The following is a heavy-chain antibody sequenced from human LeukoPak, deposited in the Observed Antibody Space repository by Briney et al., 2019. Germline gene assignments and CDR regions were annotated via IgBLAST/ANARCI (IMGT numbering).Heavy chain of an antibody. Sequence: GGSLRLSCAASGFTVSTNYMSWVRQAPGKGLEWVSVIYSGGSTYYADSVKGRFTISRDNSKNTLYLQMNSLRAEDTAVYYCAKLIVVVPAAQYWGQGTLVTVSS. V-gene: IGHV3-53*01. J-gene: IGHJ4*02. CDR1: GFTVSTNY. CDR3: AKLIVVVPAAQY. CDR2: IYSGGST. D-gene: IGHD2-2*01.